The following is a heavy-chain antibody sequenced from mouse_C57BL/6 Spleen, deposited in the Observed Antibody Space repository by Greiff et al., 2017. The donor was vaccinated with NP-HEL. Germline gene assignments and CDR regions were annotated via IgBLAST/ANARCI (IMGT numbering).Heavy chain of an antibody. CDR3: ARRHYGSSYGYFDV. J-gene: IGHJ1*03. Sequence: QVQLQQSGAELVRPGASVKLSCKASGYTFTDYYINWVKQRPGQGLEWIARIYPGSGNTYYNEKFKGKAKLTAEKSSSTAYMQLSSLTSEDSAVYFCARRHYGSSYGYFDVWGTGITVTVSS. D-gene: IGHD1-1*01. CDR1: GYTFTDYY. CDR2: IYPGSGNT. V-gene: IGHV1-76*01.